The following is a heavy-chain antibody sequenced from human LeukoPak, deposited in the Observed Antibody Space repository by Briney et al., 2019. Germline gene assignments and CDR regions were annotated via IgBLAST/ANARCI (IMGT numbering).Heavy chain of an antibody. CDR3: ARALYCSSTSCFYFDY. D-gene: IGHD2-2*01. CDR2: IYSSGST. Sequence: SETLSLTCTVSGGSISSYYWSWIRQPAGKGLEWIGRIYSSGSTNYNPSLKSRVTMSVDTSKNQFSLKLTSVTAADTAVYYCARALYCSSTSCFYFDYWGQGTLVTVSS. CDR1: GGSISSYY. J-gene: IGHJ4*02. V-gene: IGHV4-4*07.